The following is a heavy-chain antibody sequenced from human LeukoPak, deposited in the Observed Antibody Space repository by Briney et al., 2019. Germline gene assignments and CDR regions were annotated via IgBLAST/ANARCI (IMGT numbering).Heavy chain of an antibody. J-gene: IGHJ3*02. V-gene: IGHV3-7*01. CDR2: IKQDGSEK. Sequence: GGSLRLSCAASGFTFSSYWMSWVRQAPGKGLEWVANIKQDGSEKYYVDSVKGRFTISRDNAKNSLYLQMNSLRAEDTAVYYCARDRGTHLYSSSSGPFDAFDIWGQGTMVTVSS. CDR1: GFTFSSYW. D-gene: IGHD6-6*01. CDR3: ARDRGTHLYSSSSGPFDAFDI.